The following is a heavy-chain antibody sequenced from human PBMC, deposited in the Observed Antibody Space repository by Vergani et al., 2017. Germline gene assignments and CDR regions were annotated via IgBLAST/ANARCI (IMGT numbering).Heavy chain of an antibody. CDR1: GYTFTGYY. CDR2: INPNSGGT. CDR3: ARMERELLSGKAFDI. Sequence: QVQLVQSGAEVKKPGASVKVSRKASGYTFTGYYMHWVRQAPGQGLEWMGWINPNSGGTNYAQKFQGRVTMTRDTSISTAYMELSRLRSDDTAVYYCARMERELLSGKAFDIWGQGTMVTVSS. V-gene: IGHV1-2*02. J-gene: IGHJ3*02. D-gene: IGHD1-26*01.